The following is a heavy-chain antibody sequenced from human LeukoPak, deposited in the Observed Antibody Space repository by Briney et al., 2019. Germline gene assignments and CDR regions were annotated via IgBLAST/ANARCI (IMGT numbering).Heavy chain of an antibody. Sequence: GGSLRLSCAASGFTFSSYVMSWVRQAPGKGLEWVSSISNSGGSTYYADSVKGRFTISRDDSKNTLYLQMNSLRADDTAFYYCAKVGVYCTTTSCYIDYWGQGTLVTVSS. D-gene: IGHD2-2*02. V-gene: IGHV3-23*01. J-gene: IGHJ4*02. CDR3: AKVGVYCTTTSCYIDY. CDR1: GFTFSSYV. CDR2: ISNSGGST.